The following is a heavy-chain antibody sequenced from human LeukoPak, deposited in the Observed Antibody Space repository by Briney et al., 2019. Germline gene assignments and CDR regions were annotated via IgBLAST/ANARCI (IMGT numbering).Heavy chain of an antibody. J-gene: IGHJ5*02. CDR3: ARAASIVGATRGEWFDP. D-gene: IGHD1-26*01. CDR1: GYTFTSYD. CDR2: MNPNSGNT. Sequence: GASVKVSCKASGYTFTSYDINWVRQATGQGLEWMGWMNPNSGNTGYAQKFQGRVTMTRNTSISTAYMELSSPRSDDTAVYYCARAASIVGATRGEWFDPWGQGTLVTVSS. V-gene: IGHV1-8*01.